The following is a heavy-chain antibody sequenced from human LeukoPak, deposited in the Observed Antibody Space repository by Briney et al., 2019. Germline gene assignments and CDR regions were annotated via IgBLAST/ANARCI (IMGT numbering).Heavy chain of an antibody. J-gene: IGHJ3*02. CDR2: IYYSGST. Sequence: SETLSLTCTVSGGSISGYYWSWIRQPPGKGLEWIGYIYYSGSTNYNPSLKSRLTISIDTSENQFSLKLSSVTAADTAVYYCVREYSGSSGRRAFDIWGQGTMVTVSS. D-gene: IGHD6-6*01. CDR3: VREYSGSSGRRAFDI. V-gene: IGHV4-59*08. CDR1: GGSISGYY.